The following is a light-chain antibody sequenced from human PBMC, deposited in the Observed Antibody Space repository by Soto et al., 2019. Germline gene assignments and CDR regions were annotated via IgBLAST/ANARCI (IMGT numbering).Light chain of an antibody. CDR2: GAS. CDR1: HNIDNN. Sequence: EVEMTQSPVTLSMSPGDRATLSCRASHNIDNNLAWYQQKPGQPPRLLIYGASTRATGVPDRFSVSASGTEFTLTISSLRSEDSAVYYCQQFSSWPLTFGGGTKVELK. CDR3: QQFSSWPLT. V-gene: IGKV3-15*01. J-gene: IGKJ4*01.